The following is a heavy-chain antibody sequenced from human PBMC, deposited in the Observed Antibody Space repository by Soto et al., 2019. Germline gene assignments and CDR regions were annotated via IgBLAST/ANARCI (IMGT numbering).Heavy chain of an antibody. CDR3: ARESEDLTSNFDY. Sequence: GGSLRLSCAASGLTFSRYSMNWVRQAPGKGLEWVSSISSTTNYIYYADSMKGRFTVSRDNAKNSVYLDMNSLSAEDTAVYYCARESEDLTSNFDYWGQGTLVTVSS. CDR2: ISSTTNYI. V-gene: IGHV3-21*01. J-gene: IGHJ4*02. CDR1: GLTFSRYS.